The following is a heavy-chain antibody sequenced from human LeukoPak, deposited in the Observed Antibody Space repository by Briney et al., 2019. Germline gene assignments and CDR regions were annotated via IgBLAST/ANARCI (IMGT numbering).Heavy chain of an antibody. J-gene: IGHJ4*02. CDR1: GGSFSGYY. CDR2: INHSGST. CDR3: ARGLDQYGSGSDYNDY. Sequence: SETLSLTCAVYGGSFSGYYWSWIRQPPGKGLEWIGEINHSGSTNYNPSLKSRVTISVDTSKNQFSLKLSSVTAADTAVYYCARGLDQYGSGSDYNDYWGQGTLVTVSS. D-gene: IGHD3-10*01. V-gene: IGHV4-34*01.